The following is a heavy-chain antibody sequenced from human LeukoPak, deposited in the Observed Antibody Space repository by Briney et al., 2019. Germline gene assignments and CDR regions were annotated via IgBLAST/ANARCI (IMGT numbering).Heavy chain of an antibody. Sequence: GGSLRLSCAASGFTFSDYYMSWIRQAPGKGLEWVSYISSSGSTIYYADSVKGRFTISRDNAKNSLYLQMNSLRAEDTAVYYCAPTTVVNGYYFDYWGQGTLVTVSS. CDR1: GFTFSDYY. V-gene: IGHV3-11*04. D-gene: IGHD4-23*01. J-gene: IGHJ4*02. CDR3: APTTVVNGYYFDY. CDR2: ISSSGSTI.